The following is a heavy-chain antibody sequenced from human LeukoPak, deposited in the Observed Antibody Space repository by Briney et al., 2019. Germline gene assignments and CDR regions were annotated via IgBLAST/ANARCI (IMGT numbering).Heavy chain of an antibody. V-gene: IGHV4-34*01. CDR3: ARDET. CDR1: GGSFSGYY. Sequence: QASETLSLTCAVYGGSFSGYYWSWIRQPPGKGLEWIGSIYYSGSTYYNPSFKSRVTISVDTSKNQFSLKLSSVTAADTAVYYCARDETWGQGTLVTVSS. CDR2: IYYSGST. J-gene: IGHJ5*02.